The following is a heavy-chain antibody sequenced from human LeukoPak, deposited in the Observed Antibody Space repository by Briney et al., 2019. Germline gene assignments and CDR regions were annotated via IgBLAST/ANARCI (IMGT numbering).Heavy chain of an antibody. Sequence: GESLKISCKGSGYSFTTYWIAWVRQMPVKGLEWMGIIYPGDSDTRYNPSFQGQVTISADTSINTAYLQWSSLRASDTAIYYCTRRGRAPSNWFDPWGQGTLVTVSS. CDR3: TRRGRAPSNWFDP. CDR1: GYSFTTYW. J-gene: IGHJ5*02. V-gene: IGHV5-51*01. D-gene: IGHD2-8*01. CDR2: IYPGDSDT.